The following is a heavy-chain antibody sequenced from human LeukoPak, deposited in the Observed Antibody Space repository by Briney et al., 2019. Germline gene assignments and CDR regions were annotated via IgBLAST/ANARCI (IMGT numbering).Heavy chain of an antibody. Sequence: GESLKISCKGSGYSFTSYWIGWVRQMPGRGLEWMGIIYPGDSDTRYSPPFQGQVTISADKSISTAYLQWSSLKASDTAMYYCARTIAVAGYYYYYMDVWGKGTTVTVSS. CDR2: IYPGDSDT. V-gene: IGHV5-51*01. J-gene: IGHJ6*03. D-gene: IGHD6-19*01. CDR1: GYSFTSYW. CDR3: ARTIAVAGYYYYYMDV.